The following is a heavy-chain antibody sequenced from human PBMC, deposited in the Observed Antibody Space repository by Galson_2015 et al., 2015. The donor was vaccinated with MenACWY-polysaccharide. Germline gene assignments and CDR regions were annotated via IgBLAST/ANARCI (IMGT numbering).Heavy chain of an antibody. CDR1: GYTFTGYY. CDR3: ARVQFNRSASGVQFDY. Sequence: SVKVSCKASGYTFTGYYMHWVRQAPGKGLEWMGWINPNSGDTNYAQKFQGRVTMTRDTSISTAYMELSRLRSDDTAVYYCARVQFNRSASGVQFDYWGQGTLVTVSS. J-gene: IGHJ4*02. V-gene: IGHV1-2*02. CDR2: INPNSGDT. D-gene: IGHD2-8*01.